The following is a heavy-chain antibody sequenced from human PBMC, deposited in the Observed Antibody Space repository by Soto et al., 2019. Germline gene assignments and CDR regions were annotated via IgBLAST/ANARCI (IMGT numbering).Heavy chain of an antibody. CDR3: ANTYYDFWSGYYYYDGLDV. CDR2: ISYDGSNK. CDR1: GFTFSSYG. Sequence: QVQLVESGGGVVQPGRSLRLSCAASGFTFSSYGMHWVRQAPGQVLEWVAVISYDGSNKYYADSVKGLLTISRDSAKNTLYLQMNSLRAEDTAVYYCANTYYDFWSGYYYYDGLDVWGQGTTVTVSS. J-gene: IGHJ6*02. V-gene: IGHV3-30*18. D-gene: IGHD3-3*01.